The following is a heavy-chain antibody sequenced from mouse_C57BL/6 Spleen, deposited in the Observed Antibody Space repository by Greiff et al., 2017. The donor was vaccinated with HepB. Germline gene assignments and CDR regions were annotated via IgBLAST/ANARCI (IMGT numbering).Heavy chain of an antibody. CDR2: IYPGSGNT. CDR3: ASGVYGSSYGLFAY. CDR1: GYTFTDYY. D-gene: IGHD1-1*01. J-gene: IGHJ3*01. V-gene: IGHV1-76*01. Sequence: VQLQQSGAELVRPGASVKLSCKASGYTFTDYYINWVKQRPGQGLEWIARIYPGSGNTYYNEKFKGKATLTAEKSSSTAYMQLSSLTSEDSAVYFCASGVYGSSYGLFAYWGQGTLVTVSA.